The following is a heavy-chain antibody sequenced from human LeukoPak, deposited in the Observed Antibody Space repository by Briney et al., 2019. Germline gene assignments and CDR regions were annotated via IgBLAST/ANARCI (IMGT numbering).Heavy chain of an antibody. CDR3: ARDFLDIVVVPAAIYYYYYYMDV. J-gene: IGHJ6*03. Sequence: PGGSLRLSCAASGFTFSSYWMSWVRQAPGKGLEWVANIKQDGSGKYYVDSVKGRFTISRDNAKNSLYLQMNSLRAEDTAVYYCARDFLDIVVVPAAIYYYYYYMDVWGKGTTVTISS. CDR1: GFTFSSYW. CDR2: IKQDGSGK. D-gene: IGHD2-2*03. V-gene: IGHV3-7*01.